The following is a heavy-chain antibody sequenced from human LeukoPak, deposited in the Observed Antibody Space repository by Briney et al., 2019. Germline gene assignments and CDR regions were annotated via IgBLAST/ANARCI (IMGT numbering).Heavy chain of an antibody. CDR3: AREGGIIGYSYGHFDY. CDR1: GGTFSSYA. V-gene: IGHV1-69*13. Sequence: SVKVSCKASGGTFSSYAISWVRQAPGQGLEWMGGIIPIFGTANYAQKFQGRVTITADESTSTAYMELSSLRSEDTAVYYCAREGGIIGYSYGHFDYWGQGALVTVSS. D-gene: IGHD5-18*01. CDR2: IIPIFGTA. J-gene: IGHJ4*02.